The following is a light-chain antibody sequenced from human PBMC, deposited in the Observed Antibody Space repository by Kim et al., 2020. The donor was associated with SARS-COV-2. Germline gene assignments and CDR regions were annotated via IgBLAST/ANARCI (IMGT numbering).Light chain of an antibody. V-gene: IGKV1-5*03. CDR1: QTVNRW. CDR2: KAS. J-gene: IGKJ4*01. CDR3: QQYISYPLT. Sequence: ESIGDRVILNCRDSQTVNRWLAWYQQKPGKAPKLLIQKASSLESGVPSRFSGSGSGTEFTLNITSLQPDDFATYYCQQYISYPLTFGGGTKVDIK.